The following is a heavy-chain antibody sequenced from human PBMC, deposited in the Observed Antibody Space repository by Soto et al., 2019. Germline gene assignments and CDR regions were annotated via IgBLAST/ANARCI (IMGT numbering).Heavy chain of an antibody. Sequence: QITLKESGPTLVKPTQTLTLTCTFSGFSLPTDRVGVGWIRQPPGKALEWLAVIYWDDTKTYRPSLKSRLTNTKATSNNQVALTMTDMDPVDTATYYCAHAYGGRSLYWGQGTLVTVSS. V-gene: IGHV2-5*02. CDR1: GFSLPTDRVG. CDR3: AHAYGGRSLY. CDR2: IYWDDTK. D-gene: IGHD1-26*01. J-gene: IGHJ4*02.